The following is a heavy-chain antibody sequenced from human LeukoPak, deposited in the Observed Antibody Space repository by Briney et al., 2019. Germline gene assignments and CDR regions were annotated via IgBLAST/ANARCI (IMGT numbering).Heavy chain of an antibody. D-gene: IGHD6-19*01. V-gene: IGHV3-23*01. J-gene: IGHJ4*02. CDR3: ANVYNNAWYYFDY. Sequence: PGGSLRLSCAASGFTFSSYAMAWVRQAPGKGLEWVSAISATGGSTYYADSMKGRFTISRDNSRSTLYLQMNSLSTEDTAIYYCANVYNNAWYYFDYWGQGTLVTVSS. CDR2: ISATGGST. CDR1: GFTFSSYA.